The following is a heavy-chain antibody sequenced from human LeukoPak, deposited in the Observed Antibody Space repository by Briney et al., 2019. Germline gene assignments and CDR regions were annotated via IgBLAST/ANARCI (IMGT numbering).Heavy chain of an antibody. CDR3: ARRSYYDILTGPPGGGDAFDI. Sequence: SVKVSCKASGGTFSSYAISWVRQAPGQGLEWMGGIIPILGIANYAQKFQGRVTITADKSTSTAYMELSSLRSEDTAVYYCARRSYYDILTGPPGGGDAFDIWGQGTMVTVSS. D-gene: IGHD3-9*01. V-gene: IGHV1-69*10. J-gene: IGHJ3*02. CDR1: GGTFSSYA. CDR2: IIPILGIA.